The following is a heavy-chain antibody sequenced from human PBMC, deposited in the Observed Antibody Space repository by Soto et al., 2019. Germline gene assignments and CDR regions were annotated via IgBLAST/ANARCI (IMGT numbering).Heavy chain of an antibody. Sequence: SETLSLTCPVSDGSISSSGYHWGWIHQPPGKGLEWIGNCYYTGTAHYNPSLQSRATISVDTSKKEFSLRLTSVTAADTAVYYCARRTAVAGGWFDSWGQGILVTVSS. J-gene: IGHJ5*01. CDR3: ARRTAVAGGWFDS. D-gene: IGHD6-19*01. V-gene: IGHV4-39*01. CDR2: CYYTGTA. CDR1: DGSISSSGYH.